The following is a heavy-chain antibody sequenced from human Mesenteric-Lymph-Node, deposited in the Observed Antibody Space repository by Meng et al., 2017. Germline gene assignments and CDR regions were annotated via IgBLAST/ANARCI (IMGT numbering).Heavy chain of an antibody. V-gene: IGHV1-8*03. D-gene: IGHD2-21*02. CDR3: ARALGSCGADCSLYYYYGIDV. J-gene: IGHJ6*02. CDR2: MNPNSGNT. CDR1: GYTFTSYD. Sequence: ASVKVSCKASGYTFTSYDINWVRQATGQGLEWMGWMNPNSGNTGYAQKFQGRVTITRNTSISTAYMELSSLKTEDTAVYYCARALGSCGADCSLYYYYGIDVWGQGTTVTVSS.